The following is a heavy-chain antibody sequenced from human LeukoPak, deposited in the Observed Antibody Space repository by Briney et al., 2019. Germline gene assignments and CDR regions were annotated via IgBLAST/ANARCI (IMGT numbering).Heavy chain of an antibody. CDR3: AKRGGGVSNFDY. Sequence: AGGSLRLSCAAPGFTFSKYAMTWVRQAPWKGLEWVSGITDSGVNTYYADSVEGRFTVSRDNFNSTLYLQMNRLRAEDTAVYYCAKRGGGVSNFDYWGQGTLVTVSS. CDR2: ITDSGVNT. V-gene: IGHV3-23*01. J-gene: IGHJ4*02. CDR1: GFTFSKYA. D-gene: IGHD3-16*01.